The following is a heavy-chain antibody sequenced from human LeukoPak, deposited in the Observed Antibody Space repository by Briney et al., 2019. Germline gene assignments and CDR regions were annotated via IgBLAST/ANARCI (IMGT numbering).Heavy chain of an antibody. D-gene: IGHD2-15*01. CDR1: GGSISSYY. J-gene: IGHJ4*02. Sequence: SETLSLTCTVSGGSISSYYWSWIRQPPGKGLEWNGYIYYSGSTNYNPSLKSRVTISVDTSKNQFSLKLSSVTAADTAVYYCARHRHCSGGSCYGDQRYWGQGTLVTVSS. CDR3: ARHRHCSGGSCYGDQRY. CDR2: IYYSGST. V-gene: IGHV4-59*08.